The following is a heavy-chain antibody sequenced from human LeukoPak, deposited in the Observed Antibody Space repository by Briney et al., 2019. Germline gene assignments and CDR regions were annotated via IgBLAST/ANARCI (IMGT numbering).Heavy chain of an antibody. CDR3: ARDRKWFHP. V-gene: IGHV1-18*01. CDR2: ISGYNGDT. Sequence: ASVKVSCKASGYTFTEFGISWVRQAPGQGLEWMGWISGYNGDTNYAQKFQGRVTMTTDTSTRTAYMELTSLRSDDTAVYYCARDRKWFHPWGQGTLATVSS. CDR1: GYTFTEFG. J-gene: IGHJ5*02.